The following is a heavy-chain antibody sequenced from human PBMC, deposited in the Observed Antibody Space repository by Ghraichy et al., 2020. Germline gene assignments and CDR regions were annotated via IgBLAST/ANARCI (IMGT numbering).Heavy chain of an antibody. CDR2: IYYSGST. J-gene: IGHJ5*02. CDR3: AGDGGDYYDSSGYSDNWFDP. CDR1: GGSISSYY. Sequence: SETLSLTCTVSGGSISSYYWSWIRQPPGKGLEWIGYIYYSGSTNYNPSLKSRVTISVDTSKNQFSLKLSSVTAADTAVYYCAGDGGDYYDSSGYSDNWFDPWGQGTLVTVSS. V-gene: IGHV4-59*01. D-gene: IGHD3-22*01.